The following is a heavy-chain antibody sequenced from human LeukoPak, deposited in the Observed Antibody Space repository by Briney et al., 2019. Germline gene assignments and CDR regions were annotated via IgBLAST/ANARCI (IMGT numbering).Heavy chain of an antibody. J-gene: IGHJ6*02. Sequence: SETLSITCTVSGGSIGSYYWSWIRQPPGKGLEWIGYIYYSGSTNYNPSLKSRVTISVDTSKNQFSLKLSSVTAADTAVYYCARGDYYDVDVWGQGTTVTVSS. CDR1: GGSIGSYY. V-gene: IGHV4-59*01. CDR2: IYYSGST. CDR3: ARGDYYDVDV. D-gene: IGHD5-24*01.